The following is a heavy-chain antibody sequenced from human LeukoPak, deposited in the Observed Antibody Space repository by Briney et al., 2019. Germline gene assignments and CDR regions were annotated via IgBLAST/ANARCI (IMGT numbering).Heavy chain of an antibody. Sequence: GGSLRLSCAASGFTFSSYAMSWVRQAPGKGLEWVSAISGSGGSTYYADSVKGRFTISRDNSKNTLYLQMNSLRAEDTALYYCARANGLRYYDSSGYLHWGQGTLVTVSS. CDR3: ARANGLRYYDSSGYLH. V-gene: IGHV3-23*01. D-gene: IGHD3-22*01. CDR2: ISGSGGST. CDR1: GFTFSSYA. J-gene: IGHJ4*02.